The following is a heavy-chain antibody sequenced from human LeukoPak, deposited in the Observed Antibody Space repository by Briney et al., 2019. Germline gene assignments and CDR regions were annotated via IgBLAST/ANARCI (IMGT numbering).Heavy chain of an antibody. V-gene: IGHV4-34*01. D-gene: IGHD6-6*01. CDR3: ARVARKSIAARHFDY. J-gene: IGHJ4*02. Sequence: SSETLSLTCTVYGGSFSGYYWSWIRQPPGKGLEWIGEINHSGSTNYNPSLKSRVTISVDTSKNQFSLKLSSVTAADTAVYYCARVARKSIAARHFDYWGQGTLVTVSS. CDR1: GGSFSGYY. CDR2: INHSGST.